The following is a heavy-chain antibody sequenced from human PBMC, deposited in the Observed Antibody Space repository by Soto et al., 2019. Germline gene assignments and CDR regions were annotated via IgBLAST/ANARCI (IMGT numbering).Heavy chain of an antibody. V-gene: IGHV4-4*02. Sequence: QVQLQESGPGLVRPSGTVSLTCAVSGGSISNGDWWSWVRQPPGKGLEWIGEIHHSGSTNYNPSLKSRVTMSVVPSKNLFSLTLNSVTAAGTAFYYCARDQGSHPGDWGQGTLVSVSS. CDR2: IHHSGST. CDR1: GGSISNGDW. CDR3: ARDQGSHPGD. J-gene: IGHJ4*02. D-gene: IGHD6-13*01.